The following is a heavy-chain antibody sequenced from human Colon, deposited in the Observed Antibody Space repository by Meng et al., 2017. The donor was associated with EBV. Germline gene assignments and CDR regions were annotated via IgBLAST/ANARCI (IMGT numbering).Heavy chain of an antibody. CDR2: IIHGGSP. V-gene: IGHV4-34*04. CDR3: ARRPTGIDY. Sequence: QVPLQQWGAGLLEPSEXLSPTCAVKGGSLSGAYWNWIRQPPGKGLEWIGEIIHGGSPSDIPSLKRRATISIDTSKKQLSLMLSSVTAADTAVYYCARRPTGIDYWGQGTPVTVAS. J-gene: IGHJ4*02. D-gene: IGHD2-8*02. CDR1: GGSLSGAY.